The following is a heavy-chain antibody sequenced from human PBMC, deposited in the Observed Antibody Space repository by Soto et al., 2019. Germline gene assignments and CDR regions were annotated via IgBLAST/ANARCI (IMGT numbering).Heavy chain of an antibody. CDR2: ISGSGGST. CDR1: GFTFSSYA. V-gene: IGHV3-23*01. D-gene: IGHD6-13*01. CDR3: AAGSSWSTGFDY. J-gene: IGHJ4*02. Sequence: PGGSLRLSCAASGFTFSSYAMSWVRQAPGKGLEWVSSISGSGGSTNYADSVKGRFTISRDSSKNTLYVQMNSLRDEDTAVYYCAAGSSWSTGFDYWGPGTLVTVSS.